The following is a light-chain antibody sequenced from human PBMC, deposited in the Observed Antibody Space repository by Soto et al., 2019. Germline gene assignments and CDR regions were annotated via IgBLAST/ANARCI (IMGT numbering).Light chain of an antibody. CDR3: QVWDSSSDPL. CDR2: YDS. Sequence: SYELTQPPSVSVAPGKTARITCGGNNIGSKSVHWYQQKPSQAPVLVIYYDSDRPSGIPERFSGSNSGNTATLTISRVEAGDEADYYCQVWDSSSDPLFGGGTKLTVL. V-gene: IGLV3-21*04. J-gene: IGLJ2*01. CDR1: NIGSKS.